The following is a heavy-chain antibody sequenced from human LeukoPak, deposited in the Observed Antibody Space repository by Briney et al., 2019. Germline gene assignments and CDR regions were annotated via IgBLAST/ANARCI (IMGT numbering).Heavy chain of an antibody. CDR2: IWHDGSNE. V-gene: IGHV3-33*08. CDR1: GFTFSSYW. D-gene: IGHD4-23*01. CDR3: ARGRGGDYGGNSGHFDY. J-gene: IGHJ4*02. Sequence: GGSLRLSCAASGFTFSSYWMHWVRQAPGKGLEWVAVIWHDGSNEYYADSVKGQFTISRDNSKNTLYLQMNSLRAEDTAVYYCARGRGGDYGGNSGHFDYWGQGTLVTVSS.